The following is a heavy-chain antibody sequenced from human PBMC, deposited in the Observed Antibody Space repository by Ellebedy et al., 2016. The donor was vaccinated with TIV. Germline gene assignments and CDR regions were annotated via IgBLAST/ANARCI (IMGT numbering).Heavy chain of an antibody. D-gene: IGHD2-2*01. Sequence: ASVKVSXKASGYTFTSHGISRVRQAPGQGLEWMGWISTYNGNAHYAQKLQGRVTMTRDTSSSTAYMELRSLTSDDTAVYYCARAEGYCSSISCYFGYWYFDYWGQGALVTVSS. CDR1: GYTFTSHG. CDR3: ARAEGYCSSISCYFGYWYFDY. V-gene: IGHV1-18*01. CDR2: ISTYNGNA. J-gene: IGHJ4*02.